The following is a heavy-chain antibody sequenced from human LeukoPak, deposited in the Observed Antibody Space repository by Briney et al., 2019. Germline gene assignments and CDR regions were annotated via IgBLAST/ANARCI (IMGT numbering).Heavy chain of an antibody. CDR1: GGSISSSSYY. CDR3: ARNFRVDKPEYSYVQYFDY. J-gene: IGHJ4*02. D-gene: IGHD5-18*01. V-gene: IGHV4-39*01. CDR2: IYYSGST. Sequence: KPSETLSLTCTVSGGSISSSSYYWGWIRQPPGKGLEWIGSIYYSGSTYYNPSLKSRVTISADTSKNQFSLKLSSVTAADTAVYYCARNFRVDKPEYSYVQYFDYWGQGTLVTVSS.